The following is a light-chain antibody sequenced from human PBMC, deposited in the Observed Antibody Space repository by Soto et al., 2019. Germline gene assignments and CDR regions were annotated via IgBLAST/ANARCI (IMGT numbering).Light chain of an antibody. Sequence: IQLTQSPSSLSASVGDRVTITCRASQRIGDSLAWYQQKPGKAPYLLISDVSSLERGVPSRFSGSGSGTEFTLTISSMQPDDFATFYCQQYNGYSRTFGQGTKVDIK. CDR1: QRIGDS. CDR3: QQYNGYSRT. J-gene: IGKJ1*01. V-gene: IGKV1-5*01. CDR2: DVS.